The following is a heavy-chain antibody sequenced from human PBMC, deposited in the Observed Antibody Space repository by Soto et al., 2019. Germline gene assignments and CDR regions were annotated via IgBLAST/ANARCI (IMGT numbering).Heavy chain of an antibody. V-gene: IGHV1-3*01. CDR1: GYTFTSYA. D-gene: IGHD6-19*01. CDR3: ARAVAGGVFDY. J-gene: IGHJ4*02. Sequence: QVQLVQSGAEVKKPGASVKVSCKASGYTFTSYAMHWMRQAPGQRLEWMGWINGGIGNTKYSQKFQDRVTLTRDTSASTAYMELSSLRSEDTDVYYCARAVAGGVFDYWGQGTLVTVSS. CDR2: INGGIGNT.